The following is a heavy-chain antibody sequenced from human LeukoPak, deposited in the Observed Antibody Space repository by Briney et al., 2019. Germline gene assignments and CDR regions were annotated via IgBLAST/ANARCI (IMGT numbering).Heavy chain of an antibody. V-gene: IGHV1-18*01. Sequence: ASVKVSCKASGYTFTSYGISWVRQAPGQGLEWMGWISAYNGNTNYAQKLQGRVTMTTDTSTSTAYMELRSLRSDDTAVYYCARDRDRGRLVVPAARARFGPWGQGTLVTVSS. CDR1: GYTFTSYG. CDR2: ISAYNGNT. CDR3: ARDRDRGRLVVPAARARFGP. D-gene: IGHD2-2*01. J-gene: IGHJ5*02.